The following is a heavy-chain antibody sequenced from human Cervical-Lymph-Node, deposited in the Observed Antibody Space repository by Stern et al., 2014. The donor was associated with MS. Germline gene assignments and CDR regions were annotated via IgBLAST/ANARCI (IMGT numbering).Heavy chain of an antibody. D-gene: IGHD3-16*01. V-gene: IGHV3-30*03. J-gene: IGHJ4*02. Sequence: QVQLVESGGGVVQPGRSLRLSCVVSGFTFNHYAMHWVRQAPGKGLEWVAVISYDGSNKHYADAVMGLFTISRDNSKNTLSLQMNSLRAEDTAVYYCARADVRGSYALFDYWGQGTLVTVSS. CDR1: GFTFNHYA. CDR3: ARADVRGSYALFDY. CDR2: ISYDGSNK.